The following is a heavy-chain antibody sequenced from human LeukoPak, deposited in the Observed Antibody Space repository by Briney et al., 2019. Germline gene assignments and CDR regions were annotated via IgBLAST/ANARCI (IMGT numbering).Heavy chain of an antibody. Sequence: GGSLRLSCAASGFTFSSYWMHWVRQAPGKGLVWVSRINSDGSSTSYADSVKGRFTISRDNAKNSLYLQMNSLRAEDTAVYYCAAPIVVVTAPASDAFDIWGQGTMVTVSS. V-gene: IGHV3-74*01. CDR3: AAPIVVVTAPASDAFDI. CDR2: INSDGSST. CDR1: GFTFSSYW. D-gene: IGHD2-21*02. J-gene: IGHJ3*02.